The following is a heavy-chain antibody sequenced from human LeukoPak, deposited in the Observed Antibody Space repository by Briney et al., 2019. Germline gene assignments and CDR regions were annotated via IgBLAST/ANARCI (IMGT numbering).Heavy chain of an antibody. CDR3: ARHVGCSSTSCYRNWFDP. J-gene: IGHJ5*02. V-gene: IGHV4-38-2*02. D-gene: IGHD2-2*01. Sequence: SETLSLTCTVSGYSISSGYYWGWIRQPPGKGLEWIGSIYHSGSTNYNPSLKSRVTISVDTSKNQFSLKLSSVTAADTAVYYCARHVGCSSTSCYRNWFDPWGQGTLVTVSS. CDR2: IYHSGST. CDR1: GYSISSGYY.